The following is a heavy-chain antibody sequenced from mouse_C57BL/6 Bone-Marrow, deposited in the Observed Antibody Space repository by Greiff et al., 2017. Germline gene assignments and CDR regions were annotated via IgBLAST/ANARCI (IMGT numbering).Heavy chain of an antibody. CDR1: GFTFSSYG. D-gene: IGHD1-1*01. CDR2: ISSGGSYT. CDR3: ARDSSPVYFDY. J-gene: IGHJ2*01. Sequence: DVMLVESGGDLVKPGGSLKLSCAASGFTFSSYGMSWVRQTPDKRLEWVATISSGGSYTYYPDSVKGRFTISRDNAKNTLYLQVSSLKSEDTAMYYCARDSSPVYFDYWAKAPLSQSPQ. V-gene: IGHV5-6*02.